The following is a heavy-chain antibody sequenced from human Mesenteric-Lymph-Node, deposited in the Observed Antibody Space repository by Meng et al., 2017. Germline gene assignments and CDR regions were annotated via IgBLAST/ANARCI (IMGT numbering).Heavy chain of an antibody. V-gene: IGHV1-69*06. CDR3: ARDYDYNYYYYGMDV. CDR2: IIPIFGTA. J-gene: IGHJ6*02. D-gene: IGHD4-11*01. Sequence: SVKVSCKASGYTFTGYYMHWVRQAPGQGLEWMGGIIPIFGTANYAQKFQGRVTITADKSTSTAYMELSSLRSEDTAVYYCARDYDYNYYYYGMDVWGQGTTVTVSS. CDR1: GYTFTGYY.